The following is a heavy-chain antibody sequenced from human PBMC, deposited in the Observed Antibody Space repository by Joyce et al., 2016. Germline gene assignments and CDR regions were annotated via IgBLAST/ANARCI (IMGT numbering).Heavy chain of an antibody. Sequence: QVKLVESGGGVVQPGRSLRLSCAASGFTFSGHSMHWVRQAPGKGLDWGAIISYDVKNTYYGDSMKGRFTISRDNSKNTVYLQVDSLRTEDTAVYYCARDGPKTTWDPGYYFDFWGQGTLVTVSS. D-gene: IGHD1-14*01. V-gene: IGHV3-30*04. J-gene: IGHJ4*02. CDR3: ARDGPKTTWDPGYYFDF. CDR1: GFTFSGHS. CDR2: ISYDVKNT.